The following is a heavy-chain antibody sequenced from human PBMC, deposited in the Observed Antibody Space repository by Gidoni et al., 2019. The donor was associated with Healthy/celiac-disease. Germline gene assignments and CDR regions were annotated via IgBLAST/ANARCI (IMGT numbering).Heavy chain of an antibody. V-gene: IGHV1-69*01. D-gene: IGHD6-6*01. CDR1: GGTFSSYA. J-gene: IGHJ6*02. Sequence: QVQLVQSGAEVKKPGSSVKVSCKASGGTFSSYAISWVRQAPGQGLEWMGGIIPIFGTANYAQKFQGRVTITADESTSTAYMELSSLRSEDTAVYYCARTGYSSSRLGYYYGMDVWGQGTTVTVSS. CDR2: IIPIFGTA. CDR3: ARTGYSSSRLGYYYGMDV.